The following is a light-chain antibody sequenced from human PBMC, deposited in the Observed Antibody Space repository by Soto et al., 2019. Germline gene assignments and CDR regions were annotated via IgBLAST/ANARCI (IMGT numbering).Light chain of an antibody. CDR1: QSVSSN. J-gene: IGKJ1*01. CDR3: QQYNNWPQT. V-gene: IGKV3-15*01. CDR2: GAS. Sequence: EIVMTQSPATLSVSPGERATLSCRASQSVSSNLAWYQQNPGQAPRLLIYGASTRATGIPARFSGSGSGTEFTLTISSLQSEDFAVYYCQQYNNWPQTFGQGTKEEIK.